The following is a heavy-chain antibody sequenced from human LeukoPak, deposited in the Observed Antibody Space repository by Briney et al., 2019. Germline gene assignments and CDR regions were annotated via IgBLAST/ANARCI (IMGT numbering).Heavy chain of an antibody. V-gene: IGHV1-8*01. CDR2: MNPNSCNT. D-gene: IGHD4-17*01. J-gene: IGHJ4*02. CDR1: GCTFTSYD. CDR3: ARASYGMDFDY. Sequence: GASVPVSCKASGCTFTSYDINWVRPATGQGLAWMGWMNPNSCNTGYAQKFQGRVTMTRNTSISTAYMELSSLRSEDTAVYYCARASYGMDFDYWGQGTLVTVSS.